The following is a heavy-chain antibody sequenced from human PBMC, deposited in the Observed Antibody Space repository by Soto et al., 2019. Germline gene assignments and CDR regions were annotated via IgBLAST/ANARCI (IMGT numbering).Heavy chain of an antibody. Sequence: TWIRQSPSRGLEWLGRTYYRSKWYHDYAVSVKSRIAINLDTSTNQFSLQLNSVTPEDTAVYYCARSPPVIGANWFDPWGQGTLVTVSS. CDR2: TYYRSKWYH. J-gene: IGHJ5*02. V-gene: IGHV6-1*01. D-gene: IGHD1-26*01. CDR3: ARSPPVIGANWFDP.